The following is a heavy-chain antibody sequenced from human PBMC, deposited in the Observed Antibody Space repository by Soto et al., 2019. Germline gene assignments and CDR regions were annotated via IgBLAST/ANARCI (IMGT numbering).Heavy chain of an antibody. V-gene: IGHV4-30-4*02. CDR3: ARAGSSWYGKSDY. Sequence: PSETLSLTCTVSGGSISSGDYYWSWIRQPPGKGLEWIGYIYYSGSTYYNPSLKSRVTISVDKSKNQFSLKLSSVTAADTAVYYCARAGSSWYGKSDYWGQGILVTVSS. J-gene: IGHJ4*01. D-gene: IGHD6-13*01. CDR1: GGSISSGDYY. CDR2: IYYSGST.